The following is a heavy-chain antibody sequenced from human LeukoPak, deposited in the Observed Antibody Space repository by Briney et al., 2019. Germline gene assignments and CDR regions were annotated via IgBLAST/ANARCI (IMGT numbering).Heavy chain of an antibody. V-gene: IGHV4-30-4*01. D-gene: IGHD3-16*01. CDR1: GGSISSGDYY. J-gene: IGHJ4*02. CDR2: IYYSGST. CDR3: ARDLMGRGIFDY. Sequence: SETLSLTCTVSGGSISSGDYYWSWIRQPPGKGLEWIGYIYYSGSTYYNPSLKSRVTISVDTSKNQFSLKLSSVTAADTAVYYCARDLMGRGIFDYWGQGTLVTVSS.